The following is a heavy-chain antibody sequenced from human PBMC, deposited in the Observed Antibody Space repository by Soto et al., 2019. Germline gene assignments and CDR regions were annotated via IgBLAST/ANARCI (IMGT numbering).Heavy chain of an antibody. J-gene: IGHJ4*02. CDR2: IKSKTDGGTT. V-gene: IGHV3-15*07. Sequence: GGSLRLSCAASGFTFSNAWMNWVRQAPGKGLEWVSRIKSKTDGGTTDYAAPVKGRFTISRDDSKNTLYLQMNSLKTEDTAVYYCTTTIFGVVSTLQNDYWGQGTLVTVSS. D-gene: IGHD3-3*01. CDR1: GFTFSNAW. CDR3: TTTIFGVVSTLQNDY.